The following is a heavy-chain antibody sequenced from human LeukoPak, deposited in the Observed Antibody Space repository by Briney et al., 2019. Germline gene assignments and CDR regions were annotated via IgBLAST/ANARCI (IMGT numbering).Heavy chain of an antibody. V-gene: IGHV3-30*03. D-gene: IGHD3-3*01. CDR1: GFTFSSYG. CDR2: ISYDGSDK. Sequence: GRSLRLSCAASGFTFSSYGMHWVRQAPGKGLEWVAVISYDGSDKYYADSVKGRFTISRDNSKNTLYLQMNSLRAEDTAVYYCARRSFCSGSNCQLYYYAMDVWGQGTTVTVSS. CDR3: ARRSFCSGSNCQLYYYAMDV. J-gene: IGHJ6*02.